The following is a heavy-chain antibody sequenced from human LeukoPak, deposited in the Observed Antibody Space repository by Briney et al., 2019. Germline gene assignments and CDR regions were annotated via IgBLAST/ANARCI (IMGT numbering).Heavy chain of an antibody. J-gene: IGHJ4*02. Sequence: ASVKVSCKASGYTFTGYYMHWVRQAPGQGLEWMGWINPNSGGTNYAQKFQGRVTMTTDTSTSTAYMELRSLRSDDTAVYYCARDRDEYYFDYWGQGTLVTVSS. CDR2: INPNSGGT. D-gene: IGHD5-24*01. CDR3: ARDRDEYYFDY. CDR1: GYTFTGYY. V-gene: IGHV1-2*02.